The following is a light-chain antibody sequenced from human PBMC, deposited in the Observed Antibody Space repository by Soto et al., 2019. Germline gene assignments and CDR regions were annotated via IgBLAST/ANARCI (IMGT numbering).Light chain of an antibody. CDR2: DAS. CDR1: QSVSSSY. J-gene: IGKJ2*01. V-gene: IGKV3-20*01. Sequence: DIVLTQSPGTLSLSPGERATLSCRASQSVSSSYLAWYQQKPGQAPRLLIYDASSRATGIPERFSGSGSGTDFTLIISRLEPEDFAVYYCQQYGSSTYTFGQGTKREIK. CDR3: QQYGSSTYT.